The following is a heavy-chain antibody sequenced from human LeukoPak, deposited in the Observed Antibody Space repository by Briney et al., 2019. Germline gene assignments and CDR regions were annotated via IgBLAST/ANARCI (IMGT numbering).Heavy chain of an antibody. CDR1: GFRFSRYW. Sequence: GGSPRLSCAASGFRFSRYWMSWVRQAPGKGLEWVANIKQDGSEKYYVDSVKGRFTLSRDNAKESLFLQMNSLTAADTAVYFCARGDTAVGTNYFYGMDVWGQGTTVIVSS. J-gene: IGHJ6*02. V-gene: IGHV3-7*03. CDR2: IKQDGSEK. D-gene: IGHD1-1*01. CDR3: ARGDTAVGTNYFYGMDV.